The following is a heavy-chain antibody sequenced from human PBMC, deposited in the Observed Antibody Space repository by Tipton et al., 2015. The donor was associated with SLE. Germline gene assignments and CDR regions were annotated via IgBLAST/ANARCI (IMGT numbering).Heavy chain of an antibody. J-gene: IGHJ1*01. CDR1: GGSFSGYY. CDR3: ARGLGSSSPTWGFEYYGR. D-gene: IGHD2-2*01. V-gene: IGHV4-34*01. CDR2: INHSGST. Sequence: TLSLTCAVYGGSFSGYYWSWIRQPPGKGLEWIGEINHSGSTNYNPSLKSRVTISVDTSKNQFSLKLRSVTAADTAMYYCARGLGSSSPTWGFEYYGRWGQGTLVTVSS.